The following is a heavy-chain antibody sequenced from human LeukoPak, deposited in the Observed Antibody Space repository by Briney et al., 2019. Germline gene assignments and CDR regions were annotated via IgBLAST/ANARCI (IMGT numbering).Heavy chain of an antibody. CDR2: ISGSGGST. Sequence: GGSLRLSCAASGFTFSSYAMSWVRQAPGKGLEWVSSISGSGGSTYYADSVKGWFTISRDNSKNTLYLQMNSLRPEDTAVYYCAKGNGFCSVTSCSYYYYMDVWGKGTTVTVSS. J-gene: IGHJ6*03. V-gene: IGHV3-23*01. CDR3: AKGNGFCSVTSCSYYYYMDV. CDR1: GFTFSSYA. D-gene: IGHD2-2*01.